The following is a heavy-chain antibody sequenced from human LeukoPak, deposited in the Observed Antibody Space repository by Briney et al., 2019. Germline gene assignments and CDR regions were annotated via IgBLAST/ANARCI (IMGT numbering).Heavy chain of an antibody. J-gene: IGHJ4*02. Sequence: GGSLRLSCAASGFTFSSYWMHWVRQAPGKGLVWVSRINSDGSSTSYADSVKGRFTISRDNAKNTLYLQMNSLRAEDTAVYYCAKEFSRGATIEIDYWGQGTLVTVSS. D-gene: IGHD1-26*01. V-gene: IGHV3-74*01. CDR3: AKEFSRGATIEIDY. CDR2: INSDGSST. CDR1: GFTFSSYW.